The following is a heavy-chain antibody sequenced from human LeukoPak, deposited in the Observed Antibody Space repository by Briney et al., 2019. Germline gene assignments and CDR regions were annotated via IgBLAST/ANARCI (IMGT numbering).Heavy chain of an antibody. D-gene: IGHD4-11*01. CDR2: IYYSGST. CDR3: ARGDYSNYAHYYYYYMDV. V-gene: IGHV4-39*07. CDR1: GGSISSSSYY. J-gene: IGHJ6*03. Sequence: SETLSLTCTVSGGSISSSSYYWGWIRQPPGKGLEWIGSIYYSGSTNYNPSLKSRVTISVDTSKNQFSLKLSSVTAADTAVYYCARGDYSNYAHYYYYYMDVWGKGTTVTVSS.